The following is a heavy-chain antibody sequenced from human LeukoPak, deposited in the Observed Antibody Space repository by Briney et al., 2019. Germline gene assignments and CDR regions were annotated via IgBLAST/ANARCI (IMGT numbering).Heavy chain of an antibody. V-gene: IGHV3-7*01. CDR1: GFTFSSYW. Sequence: PGGSLRLSCAASGFTFSSYWMSWVRQAPGKELEWVANIKQDGSEKYYVDSVKGRFTISRDNAKNSLYLQMNSLRAEDTAVYYCARIGRYCSSTSCYAGYFDYWGQGTLVTVSS. D-gene: IGHD2-2*01. J-gene: IGHJ4*02. CDR2: IKQDGSEK. CDR3: ARIGRYCSSTSCYAGYFDY.